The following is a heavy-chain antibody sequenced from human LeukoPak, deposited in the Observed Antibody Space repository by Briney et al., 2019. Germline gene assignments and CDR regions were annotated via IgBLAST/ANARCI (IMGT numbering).Heavy chain of an antibody. CDR3: ARNGGLLWSGYYAYNWFDP. J-gene: IGHJ5*02. CDR2: IYYSGST. D-gene: IGHD3-3*01. V-gene: IGHV4-59*08. Sequence: SETLSLTCTVSGGSISSYYWSWIRQPPGKGLEWIGYIYYSGSTNYNPSLKSRVTISVDTSKNQFSLKLSSVTAADTAVYYCARNGGLLWSGYYAYNWFDPWGQGTLVTVSS. CDR1: GGSISSYY.